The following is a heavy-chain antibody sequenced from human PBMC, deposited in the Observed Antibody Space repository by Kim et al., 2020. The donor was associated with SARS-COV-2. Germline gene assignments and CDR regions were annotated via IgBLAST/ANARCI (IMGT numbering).Heavy chain of an antibody. D-gene: IGHD5-18*01. J-gene: IGHJ4*02. CDR3: ARGRGYSYGLDY. CDR2: INHSGST. V-gene: IGHV4-34*01. Sequence: SETLSLTCAVYGGSFSGCYWSWIRQPPGKGLEWIGEINHSGSTNYNPSLKSRVTISVDTSKNQFSLKLSSVTAADTAVYYCARGRGYSYGLDYWGQGTLVTVSS. CDR1: GGSFSGCY.